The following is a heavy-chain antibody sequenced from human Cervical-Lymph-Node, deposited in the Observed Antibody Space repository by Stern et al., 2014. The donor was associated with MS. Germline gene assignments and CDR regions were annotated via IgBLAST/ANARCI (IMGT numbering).Heavy chain of an antibody. CDR3: ARNGGNYAFDY. V-gene: IGHV4-4*02. CDR2: IYHSGST. J-gene: IGHJ4*02. Sequence: QVQLQESGPGLVKPSGTLSLTCAVSGGSISSGYWWSWVRQPPGKGLEWIGEIYHSGSTHYNPYLKMRITISVDTSKKHFSLQMNSVNAADTAVYYCARNGGNYAFDYWGQGTLVAVSS. CDR1: GGSISSGYW. D-gene: IGHD4-23*01.